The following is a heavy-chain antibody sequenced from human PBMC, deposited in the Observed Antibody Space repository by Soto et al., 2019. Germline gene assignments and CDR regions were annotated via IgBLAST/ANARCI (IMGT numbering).Heavy chain of an antibody. V-gene: IGHV3-9*01. Sequence: GGSLRLSCAASGFTFDDYAMHWVRQAPGKGLEWVSGISWNSGSIGYADSVKGRFTISRDNAKNSLYLQMNCLRAEDTALYYCAKDKGNCGGDCYDAFDIWGHGTMVTVSS. D-gene: IGHD2-21*01. CDR2: ISWNSGSI. CDR3: AKDKGNCGGDCYDAFDI. J-gene: IGHJ3*02. CDR1: GFTFDDYA.